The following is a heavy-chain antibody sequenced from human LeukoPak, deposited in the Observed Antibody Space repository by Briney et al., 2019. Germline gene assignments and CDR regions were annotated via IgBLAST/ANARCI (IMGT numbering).Heavy chain of an antibody. CDR1: GFIFSSYS. J-gene: IGHJ4*02. D-gene: IGHD3-10*01. CDR3: VKGPGSGSYY. V-gene: IGHV3-23*01. CDR2: IGGSGGNT. Sequence: PGGSLRLSCAASGFIFSSYSMSWVRQAPGKGLEWVSAIGGSGGNTYYADSVKGRFTISRDNSKNTVYLQMSSLRAEDTAVYYCVKGPGSGSYYWGQGTLVIVSS.